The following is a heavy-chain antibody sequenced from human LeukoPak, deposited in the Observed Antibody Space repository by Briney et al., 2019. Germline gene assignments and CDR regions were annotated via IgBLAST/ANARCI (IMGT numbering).Heavy chain of an antibody. CDR1: GYTFTSYG. J-gene: IGHJ5*02. V-gene: IGHV1-18*01. D-gene: IGHD5-18*01. CDR2: ISAYNGNT. CDR3: ARSYGFFGRYWADP. Sequence: ASVKVSCKASGYTFTSYGISWVRQAPGQGLEWMGWISAYNGNTNYAQKLQGRVTMTTDTSTSTAYMELRSLRSDDTAAYYCARSYGFFGRYWADPWGQGTLVTVSS.